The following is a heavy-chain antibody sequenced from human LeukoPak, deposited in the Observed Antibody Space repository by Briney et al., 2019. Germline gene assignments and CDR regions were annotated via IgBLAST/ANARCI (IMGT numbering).Heavy chain of an antibody. CDR1: GGSISSYY. CDR2: IYTSGST. V-gene: IGHV4-4*07. J-gene: IGHJ4*02. Sequence: PSETLSLTCTVSGGSISSYYWSWIQQPAGKGLEWIGRIYTSGSTNYNPSLKSRVTMSVDTSKNQFSLKLSSVTAADTAVYYCARVGYCSSTSCYDWAFDYWGQGTLVTVSS. D-gene: IGHD2-2*01. CDR3: ARVGYCSSTSCYDWAFDY.